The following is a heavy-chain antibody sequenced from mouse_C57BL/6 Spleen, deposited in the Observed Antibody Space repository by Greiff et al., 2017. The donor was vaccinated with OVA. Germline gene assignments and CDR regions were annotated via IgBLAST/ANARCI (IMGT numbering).Heavy chain of an antibody. CDR2: IDPSDSYT. V-gene: IGHV1-50*01. J-gene: IGHJ2*01. D-gene: IGHD2-4*01. CDR3: ARSIYDYDADYCDY. Sequence: QVHVKQPGAELVKPGASVKLSCKASGYTFTSYWMQWVKQRPGQGLEWIGEIDPSDSYTNYNQKFKGKATLTVDTSSSTAYMQLSSLTSEDSAVYYCARSIYDYDADYCDYWGQGTTLTVSS. CDR1: GYTFTSYW.